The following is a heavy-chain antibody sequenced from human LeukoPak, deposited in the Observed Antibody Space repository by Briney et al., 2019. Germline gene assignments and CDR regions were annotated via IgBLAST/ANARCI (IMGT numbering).Heavy chain of an antibody. CDR1: GGSVGGFY. J-gene: IGHJ4*02. Sequence: SETLSLTCTVSGGSVGGFYWTWIRQPPGGGMQWIGFIFSSGGTNYNPSLKSRVAISTDTSKNQVSLRVASVTAADTAVYYCATGGAYTSGWYNIWGQGTLVSVSS. D-gene: IGHD6-19*01. CDR3: ATGGAYTSGWYNI. CDR2: IFSSGGT. V-gene: IGHV4-4*09.